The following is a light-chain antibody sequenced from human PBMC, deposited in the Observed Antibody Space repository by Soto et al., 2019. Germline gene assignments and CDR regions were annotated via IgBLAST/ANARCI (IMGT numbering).Light chain of an antibody. V-gene: IGLV1-47*02. CDR3: AAWEDSLSVRYV. J-gene: IGLJ1*01. CDR2: GNN. CDR1: SSNIGSNY. Sequence: QSVLTQPPSASGTPGQRVTISCSGSSSNIGSNYVYWYQQLPGTAPKLLIYGNNQRPSGVPDRFSGSKSGTSASLAISGLRSEDEADYYCAAWEDSLSVRYVFGTGTKVTVL.